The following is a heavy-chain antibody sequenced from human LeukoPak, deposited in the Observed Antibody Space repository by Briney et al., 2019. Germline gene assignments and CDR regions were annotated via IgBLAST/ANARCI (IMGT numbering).Heavy chain of an antibody. CDR2: ISAYNGNT. D-gene: IGHD3-3*01. V-gene: IGHV1-18*01. CDR3: ARDTPVPLVDDFWSGYYPTFDP. J-gene: IGHJ5*02. CDR1: GYTFTSYG. Sequence: ASVKVSCKASGYTFTSYGISWVRQAPGQGLEWMGGISAYNGNTNYAQKLQGRVTMTTDTSTSTAYMELRSLRSDDTAVYYCARDTPVPLVDDFWSGYYPTFDPWGQGTLVTVSS.